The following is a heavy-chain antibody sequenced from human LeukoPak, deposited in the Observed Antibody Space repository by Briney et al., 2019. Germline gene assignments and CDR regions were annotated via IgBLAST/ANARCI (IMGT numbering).Heavy chain of an antibody. Sequence: SETLSLTCTVSGGSISGYYWSWIRQPPGKGLEWIGYIYTSGSTNYNPSLKSRVTISVDRSKNQFSLKLSSVTAADTAVYYCARVGQYDILTGYQDHWYFDLWGRGTLVTVSS. V-gene: IGHV4-4*09. D-gene: IGHD3-9*01. CDR3: ARVGQYDILTGYQDHWYFDL. J-gene: IGHJ2*01. CDR2: IYTSGST. CDR1: GGSISGYY.